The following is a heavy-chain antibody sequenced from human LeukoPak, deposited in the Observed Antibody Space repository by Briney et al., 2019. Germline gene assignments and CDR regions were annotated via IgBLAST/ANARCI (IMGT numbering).Heavy chain of an antibody. Sequence: SETLSLTCTVSGGSISSYYWSWIRQPPGKGLEWIGYIYYGGSTNYNPSLKSRVTISVDTSKNQFSLKLSSVTAADTAVYYCAKEGHGSGSHFDYWGQGTLVTVSS. CDR3: AKEGHGSGSHFDY. V-gene: IGHV4-59*01. J-gene: IGHJ4*02. CDR1: GGSISSYY. D-gene: IGHD3-10*01. CDR2: IYYGGST.